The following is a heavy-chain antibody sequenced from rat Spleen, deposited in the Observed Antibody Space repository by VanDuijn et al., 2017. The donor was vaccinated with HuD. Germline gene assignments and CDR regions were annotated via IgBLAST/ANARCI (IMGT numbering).Heavy chain of an antibody. CDR3: ATGGKYSSGYEIWFAY. CDR2: ISYSGST. V-gene: IGHV3-1*01. D-gene: IGHD4-3*01. Sequence: EVQLQESGPGLVKPSQSLSLTCSVTGYSITSNYWAWIRKFPGNKMEWMGYISYSGSTTYNPSLKSRISITRDTSKNQFFLQLNSVTAEDTATYYCATGGKYSSGYEIWFAYWGQGTLVTVSS. J-gene: IGHJ3*01. CDR1: GYSITSNY.